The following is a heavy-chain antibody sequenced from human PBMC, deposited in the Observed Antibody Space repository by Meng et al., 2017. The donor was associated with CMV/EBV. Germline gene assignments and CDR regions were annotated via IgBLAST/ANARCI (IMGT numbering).Heavy chain of an antibody. CDR1: GFTFSNAW. CDR2: IKSKTDGGTT. J-gene: IGHJ6*02. D-gene: IGHD3-3*01. CDR3: ARDTGYYSGPGVYYYYGMDV. V-gene: IGHV3-15*01. Sequence: GGSLRLSCAASGFTFSNAWMSWVRQAPGKGLEWVGRIKSKTDGGTTDYAAPVKGRFTISRDDSKNTLYLQMNSLKTEDTAVYYCARDTGYYSGPGVYYYYGMDVWGQGTTVTVSS.